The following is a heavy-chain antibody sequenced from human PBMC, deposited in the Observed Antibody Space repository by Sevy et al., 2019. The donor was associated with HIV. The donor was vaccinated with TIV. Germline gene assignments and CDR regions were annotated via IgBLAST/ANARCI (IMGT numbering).Heavy chain of an antibody. CDR1: GKTLTQLA. J-gene: IGHJ4*02. V-gene: IGHV1-24*01. D-gene: IGHD3-22*01. Sequence: ASVEVSCKVSGKTLTQLAMHWVRQAPGKGLEWMGTFDPEDDERIYAQKFQGRVTMTEDRSTDTAYMELRILRSDDTAVYYCATTKDYYDSSGSPFDYWGQGTLVTVSS. CDR3: ATTKDYYDSSGSPFDY. CDR2: FDPEDDER.